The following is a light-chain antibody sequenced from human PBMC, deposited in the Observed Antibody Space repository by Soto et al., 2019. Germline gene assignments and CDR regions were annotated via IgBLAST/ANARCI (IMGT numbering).Light chain of an antibody. CDR3: SSYTSSSTLV. CDR2: DVS. CDR1: SSDVGGGNY. J-gene: IGLJ2*01. V-gene: IGLV2-14*01. Sequence: QSALTQSAAVSGSPGQSITISCTGTSSDVGGGNYVSWYQQHPGKAPKLMIYDVSNRPSGVSNRFSGSKSGNTASLTISGLQAEDEADYYCSSYTSSSTLVFGGGTKLTVL.